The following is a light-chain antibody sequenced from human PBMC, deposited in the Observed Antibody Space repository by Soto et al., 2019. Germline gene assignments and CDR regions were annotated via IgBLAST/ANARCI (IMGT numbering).Light chain of an antibody. V-gene: IGLV1-51*02. CDR1: SSNIGKYY. J-gene: IGLJ1*01. CDR2: END. CDR3: GTWESSLTTFV. Sequence: QSVLTQPPSVSAAPGQKVTMSCSGSSSNIGKYYVSWHQQLPGTAPKLLIYENDKRPSGIPDRFSGSKSGTSATLGITGLQTGDEADYYGGTWESSLTTFVFGTGTKLTVL.